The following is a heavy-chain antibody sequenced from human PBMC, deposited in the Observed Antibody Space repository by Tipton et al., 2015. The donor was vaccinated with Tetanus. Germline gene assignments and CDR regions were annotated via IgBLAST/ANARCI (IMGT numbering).Heavy chain of an antibody. J-gene: IGHJ6*02. V-gene: IGHV1-2*02. CDR1: GYTFTGYY. Sequence: QVQLVQSGAEVKKPGASVKVSCKASGYTFTGYYMYWVRQAPGQGLEWMGWIDPNSGGTVYAQKFQGRVTMTRDTSISTAHMELSSLRSDDTAVYYCARDRGNYIYYGMDVWGPGTTVTVS. D-gene: IGHD3-22*01. CDR3: ARDRGNYIYYGMDV. CDR2: IDPNSGGT.